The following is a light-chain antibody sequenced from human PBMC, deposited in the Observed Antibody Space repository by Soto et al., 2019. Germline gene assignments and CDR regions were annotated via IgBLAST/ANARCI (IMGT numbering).Light chain of an antibody. V-gene: IGKV1-5*03. CDR2: KAS. J-gene: IGKJ2*01. CDR3: QQYTHWYT. Sequence: DIQMTQSPSTLSASVGDRVTITCRASESINSWLAWYQQKPGKAPKLLIYKASSLQSGVPSRFSGRGSGTEFILTISSLQHDDFATYYCQQYTHWYTFGQGTKLEIK. CDR1: ESINSW.